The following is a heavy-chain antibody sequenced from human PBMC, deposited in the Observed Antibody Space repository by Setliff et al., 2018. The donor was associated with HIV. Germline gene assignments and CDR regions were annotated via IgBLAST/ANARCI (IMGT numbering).Heavy chain of an antibody. CDR3: ARGEGWELPIPTHYMDV. J-gene: IGHJ6*03. CDR2: MNPNRGNT. V-gene: IGHV1-8*02. CDR1: GYMFTNYD. D-gene: IGHD1-26*01. Sequence: ASVKVSCKASGYMFTNYDINWVRQATGQGLEWMGWMNPNRGNTGYAQNFQGRVAMTRNTSISTAYMELSSLRSEDTAVYYCARGEGWELPIPTHYMDVWGKGTTVTVSS.